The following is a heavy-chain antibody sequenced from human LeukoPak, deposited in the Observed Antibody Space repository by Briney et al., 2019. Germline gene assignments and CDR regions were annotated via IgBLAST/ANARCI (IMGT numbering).Heavy chain of an antibody. CDR1: GGSISSYY. V-gene: IGHV4-59*01. CDR2: IYYSGSMNYIGGT. CDR3: ARVGCSSTSCPRRNSFDI. J-gene: IGHJ3*02. Sequence: SETPSLICTVSGGSISSYYWSWIRQPPGKGLEWIGYIYYSGSMNYIGGTYYNPSLQSRVTISVDTSKNQFSLNLSSVTAADTAVYYCARVGCSSTSCPRRNSFDIWGQGTTVTVSS. D-gene: IGHD2-2*01.